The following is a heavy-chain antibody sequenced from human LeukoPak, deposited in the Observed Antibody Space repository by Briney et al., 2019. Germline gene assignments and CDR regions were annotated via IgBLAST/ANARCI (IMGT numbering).Heavy chain of an antibody. CDR1: GASISSDY. J-gene: IGHJ4*02. V-gene: IGHV4-59*01. CDR3: ARAGNYYYSSGYYSHFDY. D-gene: IGHD3-22*01. Sequence: SETLSLTCTVSGASISSDYWNWIRQPPGKGLEWIGHVYHSGSTNYNPSLKSRVTISVDTSKNQFSLKLSSVTAAGTAVYYCARAGNYYYSSGYYSHFDYWGQGTLVTVSS. CDR2: VYHSGST.